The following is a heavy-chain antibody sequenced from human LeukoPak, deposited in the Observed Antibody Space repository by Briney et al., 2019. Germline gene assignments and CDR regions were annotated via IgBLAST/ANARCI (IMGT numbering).Heavy chain of an antibody. CDR1: GGSFSGYY. D-gene: IGHD6-13*01. J-gene: IGHJ4*02. V-gene: IGHV4-34*01. CDR3: ARGLSPTPSYSSSWYPYHFDY. CDR2: INHSGST. Sequence: SETLSLTCAVYGGSFSGYYWSWIRQPPGKGLEWIGEINHSGSTNYNPSLKSRVTISVDTSKNQFSLKLSSVTAADTAVYYCARGLSPTPSYSSSWYPYHFDYWGQGTLVTVSS.